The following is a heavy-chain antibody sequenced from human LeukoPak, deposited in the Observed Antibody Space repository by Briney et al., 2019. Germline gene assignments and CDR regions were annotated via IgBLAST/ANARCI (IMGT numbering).Heavy chain of an antibody. CDR3: AREGYDSSGYTGFDY. J-gene: IGHJ4*02. Sequence: SKTLSLTCTVSGGSISSGGYYWSWIRQHPGKGLEWIGYIYYSGSTYYNPSLKSRVTISVDTSKNQFSLKLSSVTAADTAVYYCAREGYDSSGYTGFDYWGQGTLVTVSP. V-gene: IGHV4-31*03. CDR1: GGSISSGGYY. D-gene: IGHD3-22*01. CDR2: IYYSGST.